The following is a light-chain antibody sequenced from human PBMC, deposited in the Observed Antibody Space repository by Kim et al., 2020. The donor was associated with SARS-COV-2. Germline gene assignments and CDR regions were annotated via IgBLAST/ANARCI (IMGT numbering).Light chain of an antibody. CDR1: QSVSSN. J-gene: IGKJ1*01. Sequence: EIVMSQSPATLSVSPGESATLSCRASQSVSSNLAWYRQIPGQAPRLLIYGSSTRATGIPARFSGSGSETEFTLTISSLQSEDFAVYYCQQYDNWPRAFGQGTKLEI. CDR2: GSS. CDR3: QQYDNWPRA. V-gene: IGKV3-15*01.